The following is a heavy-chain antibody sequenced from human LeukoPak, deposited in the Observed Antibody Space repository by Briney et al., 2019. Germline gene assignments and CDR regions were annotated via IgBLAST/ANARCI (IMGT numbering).Heavy chain of an antibody. J-gene: IGHJ5*02. V-gene: IGHV1-2*02. D-gene: IGHD2-15*01. CDR3: ARDNSGGSTWWFDP. CDR1: GYTFTGYY. CDR2: INPNSGGT. Sequence: PVASVKVPCKASGYTFTGYYMHWGRQAPGQGLEWMGWINPNSGGTDYAQKFQGRVTMTRDTSTSTVYMELSSLRSEDTAVYYCARDNSGGSTWWFDPWGQGTLVTVSS.